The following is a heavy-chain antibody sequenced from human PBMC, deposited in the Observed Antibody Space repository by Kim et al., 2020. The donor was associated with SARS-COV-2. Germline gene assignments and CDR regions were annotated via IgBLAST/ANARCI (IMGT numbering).Heavy chain of an antibody. V-gene: IGHV3-30*18. Sequence: GGSLRLSCAASGFTFSSYGMHWVRQAPGKGLEWVAVISYDGSNKYYADSVKGRFTISRDNSKNTLYLQMNSLRAEDTAVYYCAKDWVLGEYYYDSSGYRSYYWGQGTLVTVSS. CDR1: GFTFSSYG. CDR3: AKDWVLGEYYYDSSGYRSYY. D-gene: IGHD3-22*01. J-gene: IGHJ4*02. CDR2: ISYDGSNK.